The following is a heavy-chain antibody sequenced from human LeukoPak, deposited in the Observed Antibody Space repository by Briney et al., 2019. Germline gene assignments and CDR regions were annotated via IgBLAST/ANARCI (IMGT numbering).Heavy chain of an antibody. Sequence: PPETLSHTCTVSGGSISSYYWSWIRQPPGKGLEWIGYIYYSGSTNYNPSLKSRVTISVDTSKNQFSLKLSSVTAADTAVYYCARDGAAGSFDYWGQGTLVTVSS. J-gene: IGHJ4*02. CDR1: GGSISSYY. D-gene: IGHD6-13*01. CDR2: IYYSGST. V-gene: IGHV4-59*01. CDR3: ARDGAAGSFDY.